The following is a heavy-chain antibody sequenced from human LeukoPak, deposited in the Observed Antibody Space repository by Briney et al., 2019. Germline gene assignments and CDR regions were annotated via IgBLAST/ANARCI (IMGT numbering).Heavy chain of an antibody. CDR3: ARGADYFDY. CDR2: ISSSGSTI. D-gene: IGHD3-16*01. CDR1: GFTFSSYW. V-gene: IGHV3-48*04. J-gene: IGHJ4*02. Sequence: PGGSPRLSCAASGFTFSSYWMHWVRPAPGKGLEWVSYISSSGSTIYYADSVKGRFTISRDNAKNSLYLQMYSLRAEDTAVYYCARGADYFDYWGQGTLVTVSS.